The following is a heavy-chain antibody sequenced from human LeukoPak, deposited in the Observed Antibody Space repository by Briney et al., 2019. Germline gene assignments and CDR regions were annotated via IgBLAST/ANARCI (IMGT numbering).Heavy chain of an antibody. D-gene: IGHD5-18*01. Sequence: GGSLRLSCAVSGLTFSRYAMSWVRQAPGKGLEWVSAISESGSGTYYADSVKGRFTISRDNSKDTLSRQMNSLRAEDTAVYYCAKDIAQGYTFGSIEQDYWGQGTLVTVSS. CDR3: AKDIAQGYTFGSIEQDY. CDR2: ISESGSGT. CDR1: GLTFSRYA. V-gene: IGHV3-23*01. J-gene: IGHJ4*02.